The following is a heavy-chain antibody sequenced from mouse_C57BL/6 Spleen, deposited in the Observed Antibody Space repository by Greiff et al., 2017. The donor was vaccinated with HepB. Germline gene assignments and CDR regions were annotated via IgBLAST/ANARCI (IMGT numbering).Heavy chain of an antibody. CDR2: INPGSGGT. V-gene: IGHV1-54*01. CDR3: ASYDYDWFAY. J-gene: IGHJ3*01. CDR1: GYAFTNYL. Sequence: QVQLQQSGAELVRPGTSVKVSCKASGYAFTNYLIEWVKQRPGQGLEWIGVINPGSGGTNYNEKFKGKATLTADKSSSTAYMQLSSLTSEDSAVYFCASYDYDWFAYWGQGTLVTVSA. D-gene: IGHD2-4*01.